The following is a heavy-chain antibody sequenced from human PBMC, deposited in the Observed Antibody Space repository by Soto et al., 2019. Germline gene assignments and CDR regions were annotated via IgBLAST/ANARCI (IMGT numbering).Heavy chain of an antibody. CDR2: IYHSGST. CDR1: GGSISSGGYS. J-gene: IGHJ4*02. V-gene: IGHV4-30-2*01. CDR3: ARVYYYDSSSYYFDY. Sequence: PSETLSLTCAVSGGSISSGGYSWSWIRQPPGKGLEWIGYIYHSGSTYYNPSLKSRVTISVDRSKNQFSLKLSSVTAADTAVYYCARVYYYDSSSYYFDYWGQGTLVTVSS. D-gene: IGHD3-22*01.